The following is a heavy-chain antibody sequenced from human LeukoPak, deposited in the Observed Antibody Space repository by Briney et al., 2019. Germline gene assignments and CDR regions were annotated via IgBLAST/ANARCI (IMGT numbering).Heavy chain of an antibody. Sequence: GGSLRLSCAVSGITLSNYGMSWVRQAPGKGLEWVAGISDSGGSTNYADSVKGRFTISRDSPKNTLYLQMNSLRAEDTAVYFCAKRGVVIRVILVGFHKEAYYFDSWGQGALVTVSS. CDR1: GITLSNYG. J-gene: IGHJ4*02. V-gene: IGHV3-23*01. CDR2: ISDSGGST. D-gene: IGHD3-22*01. CDR3: AKRGVVIRVILVGFHKEAYYFDS.